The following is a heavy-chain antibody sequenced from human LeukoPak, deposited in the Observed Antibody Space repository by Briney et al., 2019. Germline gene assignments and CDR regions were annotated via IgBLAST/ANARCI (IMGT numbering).Heavy chain of an antibody. J-gene: IGHJ4*02. V-gene: IGHV4-59*08. CDR2: IFYSGST. CDR3: ARLHSAAMVFGY. CDR1: GGSISSYY. D-gene: IGHD2-2*01. Sequence: PSETLSLTCTVSGGSISSYYWSWIRQPQGKGLEWIGYIFYSGSTNYNPSLKSRLTISIDTSKNQFSLKLSSVTAADTAVFYCARLHSAAMVFGYWGQGTLVTVSS.